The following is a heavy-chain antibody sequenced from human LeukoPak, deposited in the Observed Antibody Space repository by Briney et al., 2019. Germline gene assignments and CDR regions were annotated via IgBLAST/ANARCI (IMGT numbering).Heavy chain of an antibody. Sequence: PGGSLRLSCAASGFTFSSYSMNWVRQAPGKGLVWVSRINSDGSSTSYADSVKGRFTISRDNAKNTLYLQMNSLRPEDTALYYCTREVRKQWLGAFDIWGQGTMVTVSS. CDR3: TREVRKQWLGAFDI. CDR1: GFTFSSYS. CDR2: INSDGSST. D-gene: IGHD6-19*01. J-gene: IGHJ3*02. V-gene: IGHV3-74*01.